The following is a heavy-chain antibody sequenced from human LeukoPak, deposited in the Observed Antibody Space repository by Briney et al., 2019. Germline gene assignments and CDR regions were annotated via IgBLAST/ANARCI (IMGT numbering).Heavy chain of an antibody. Sequence: GGSLRLSCAASGFTFSSYAMSWVRQAPGKGLEWVSAISGSGGSTYYADSVKGRFTISRDNSKNTLYLQMNSLRAEDTAVYYCAKGLQAYYYGSGSYSATDYWGQGTLVTVSS. J-gene: IGHJ4*02. CDR1: GFTFSSYA. D-gene: IGHD3-10*01. V-gene: IGHV3-23*01. CDR3: AKGLQAYYYGSGSYSATDY. CDR2: ISGSGGST.